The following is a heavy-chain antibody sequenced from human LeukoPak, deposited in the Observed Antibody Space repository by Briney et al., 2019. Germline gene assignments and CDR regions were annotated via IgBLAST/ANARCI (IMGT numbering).Heavy chain of an antibody. Sequence: ASVKVSCKASGYTFTGYYMHWVRQAPGQGLEWMGWINPNSGGTNYAQKFQGRVTMTRDTSISTAYMELSRLRSDDTAVYYCARATTMVRGVISYWGQGTLVTVSS. D-gene: IGHD3-10*01. CDR1: GYTFTGYY. CDR3: ARATTMVRGVISY. CDR2: INPNSGGT. J-gene: IGHJ4*02. V-gene: IGHV1-2*02.